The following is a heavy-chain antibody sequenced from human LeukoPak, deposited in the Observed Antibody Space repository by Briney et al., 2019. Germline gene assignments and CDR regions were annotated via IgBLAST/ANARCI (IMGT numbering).Heavy chain of an antibody. Sequence: ASAKVSCKASGDTFTSYGISWVRQAPGQGLEWMGWISAYNGNTNYAQKLQGRVTMTTDTSTSTAYMELRSLRSDDTAVYYCARDRTKLELLGPFSSLSDYWGQGTLVTVSS. CDR1: GDTFTSYG. CDR2: ISAYNGNT. CDR3: ARDRTKLELLGPFSSLSDY. D-gene: IGHD1-7*01. V-gene: IGHV1-18*01. J-gene: IGHJ4*02.